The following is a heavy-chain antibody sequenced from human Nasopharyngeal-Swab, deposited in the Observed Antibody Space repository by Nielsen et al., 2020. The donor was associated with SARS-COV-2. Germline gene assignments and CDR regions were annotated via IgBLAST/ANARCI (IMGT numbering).Heavy chain of an antibody. Sequence: GESLKISCAASGFTFSSYWMSWVRQAPGKGLEWVGFIRSKAYGGTTEYAASVKGRFTISRDDSKSIAYLQMNSLKTEDTAVYYCTRMVQQLRENWFDPWGQGTLVTVSS. D-gene: IGHD6-13*01. CDR3: TRMVQQLRENWFDP. CDR2: IRSKAYGGTT. CDR1: GFTFSSYW. J-gene: IGHJ5*02. V-gene: IGHV3-49*04.